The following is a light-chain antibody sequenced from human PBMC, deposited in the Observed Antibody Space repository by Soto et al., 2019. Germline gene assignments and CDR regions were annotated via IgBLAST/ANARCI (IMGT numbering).Light chain of an antibody. V-gene: IGKV1-9*01. CDR2: PAS. CDR3: QHLRAYPFS. Sequence: DIQLTQSPSFLSASVGDRVTVSCRASQDISTYLAWFQQKPGKVPQLLVYPASTLQDGVPSRFSGLGSGTEFTLTINNLQAEDFATYYCQHLRAYPFSFGQGTRWISN. CDR1: QDISTY. J-gene: IGKJ2*03.